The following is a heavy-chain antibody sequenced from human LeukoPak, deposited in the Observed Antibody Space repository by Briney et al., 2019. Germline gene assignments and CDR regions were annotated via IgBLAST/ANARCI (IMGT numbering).Heavy chain of an antibody. CDR3: ARDRATNSYNDYGDYCDY. D-gene: IGHD4-17*01. CDR2: IKQDGSEK. Sequence: GGSLRLSCAASGFTFSSYWMSWVRQAPGKGLEWVANIKQDGSEKYYVDSVKGRFTISRDNAKNSLYLQMNSLRAEDTAVYYCARDRATNSYNDYGDYCDYWGQGTLVTVSS. V-gene: IGHV3-7*01. CDR1: GFTFSSYW. J-gene: IGHJ4*02.